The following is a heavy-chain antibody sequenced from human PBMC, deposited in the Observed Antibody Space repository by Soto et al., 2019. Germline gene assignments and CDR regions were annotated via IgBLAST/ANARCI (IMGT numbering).Heavy chain of an antibody. CDR3: ARPVEMATISRSYLVX. J-gene: IGHJ4*02. Sequence: SVKVSCNASGGTFSNYAINWVRQAPGQGLEWMGVIIHSFGTANYAQTFQGRVTITADESTSTAYLDLSSLRSEDTAVYYCARPVEMATISRSYLVXWGQGTPVTVSX. V-gene: IGHV1-69*13. D-gene: IGHD5-12*01. CDR1: GGTFSNYA. CDR2: IIHSFGTA.